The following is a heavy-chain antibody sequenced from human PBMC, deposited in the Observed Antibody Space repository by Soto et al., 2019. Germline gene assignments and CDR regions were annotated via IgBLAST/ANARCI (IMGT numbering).Heavy chain of an antibody. Sequence: FGTTLVNPSRTLTLTWTLSGFSLSTSGGGVGWIRQPPGQALEWLALIYWDDGKRYSPSLNSRLTITTDTSKAQVVHTMPNIDPVDTTAYYCAHRPYSCSWYEFLFDYWGQGTLVTVSS. V-gene: IGHV2-5*02. D-gene: IGHD6-13*01. CDR3: AHRPYSCSWYEFLFDY. J-gene: IGHJ4*02. CDR1: GFSLSTSGGG. CDR2: IYWDDGK.